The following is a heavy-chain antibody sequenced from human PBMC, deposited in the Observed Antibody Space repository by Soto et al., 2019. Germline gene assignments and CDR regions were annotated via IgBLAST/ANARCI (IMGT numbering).Heavy chain of an antibody. Sequence: LXLACAASAFTFSSYDIHLVRQATGKGLEWVSAIGTAGDPYYPGSVKGRFTISRENAKNSLYLQMNSLRAGDTAVYYCARETAEGGAFDIWGQGTMVTVPS. D-gene: IGHD3-16*01. J-gene: IGHJ3*02. CDR1: AFTFSSYD. CDR2: IGTAGDP. CDR3: ARETAEGGAFDI. V-gene: IGHV3-13*05.